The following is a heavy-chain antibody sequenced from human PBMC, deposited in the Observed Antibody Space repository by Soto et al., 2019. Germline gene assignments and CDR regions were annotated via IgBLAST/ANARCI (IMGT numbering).Heavy chain of an antibody. CDR1: GYTFTSYG. CDR3: ARDPIMITFGGVIADYYYYGMDV. V-gene: IGHV1-18*01. CDR2: ISAYNGNT. Sequence: QVQLVQSGAEVKKPGASVKVSCKASGYTFTSYGISWVRQAPGQGLEWMGWISAYNGNTNYAQKLQGRVTMTTDTSTSTAYMERRSLRSDDTAVYYCARDPIMITFGGVIADYYYYGMDVWGQGTTVTVSS. D-gene: IGHD3-16*02. J-gene: IGHJ6*02.